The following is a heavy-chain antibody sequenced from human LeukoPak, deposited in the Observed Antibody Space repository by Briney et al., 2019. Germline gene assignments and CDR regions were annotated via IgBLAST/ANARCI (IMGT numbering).Heavy chain of an antibody. D-gene: IGHD6-6*01. CDR1: GITLSNYG. V-gene: IGHV3-23*01. CDR3: AREVAARPGYYFDL. CDR2: ISDSGGRT. J-gene: IGHJ4*02. Sequence: GGSLRLSCAVSGITLSNYGMSWVRQAPGKGLEWVAGISDSGGRTNYADSVKGRFTISRDSANNSLYLHMNSLRAEDTAVYYCAREVAARPGYYFDLWGQGTLVTVSS.